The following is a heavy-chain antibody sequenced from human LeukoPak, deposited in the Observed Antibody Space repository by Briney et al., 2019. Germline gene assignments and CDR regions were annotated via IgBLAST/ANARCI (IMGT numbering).Heavy chain of an antibody. D-gene: IGHD1-14*01. CDR1: GYSFSTNG. CDR2: INAGNGNT. V-gene: IGHV1-3*01. Sequence: GASVKVSCKASGYSFSTNGITWVRQAAGQGLEGMGWINAGNGNTKYSQKFQGRVTITRDTSASTAYMELSSLRSEDTAVYYCARTQPYYYYYGMDVWGQGTTVTVSS. J-gene: IGHJ6*02. CDR3: ARTQPYYYYYGMDV.